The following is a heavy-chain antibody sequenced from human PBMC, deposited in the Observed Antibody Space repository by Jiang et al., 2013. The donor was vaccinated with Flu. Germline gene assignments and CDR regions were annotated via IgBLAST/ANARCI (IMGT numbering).Heavy chain of an antibody. CDR2: IYPGDSDT. Sequence: PGKGTWSGWGVIYPGDSDTRYSPSFQGHVTISVDRTISTAFLHWRSLQASDTAVYYCARHRLPRFTMVNPSDIWGQGTLVTVTS. CDR3: ARHRLPRFTMVNPSDI. J-gene: IGHJ4*02. V-gene: IGHV5-51*01. D-gene: IGHD5-18*01.